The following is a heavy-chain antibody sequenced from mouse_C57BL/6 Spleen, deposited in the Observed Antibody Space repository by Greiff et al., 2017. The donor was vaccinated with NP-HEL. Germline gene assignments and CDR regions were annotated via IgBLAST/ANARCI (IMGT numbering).Heavy chain of an antibody. Sequence: VQLKESGPELVKPGASVKISCKASGYSFTGYYMNWVKQSPEKSLEWIGEINPSTGGTTYNQKFKAKATLTVDKSSSTAYMHLKSLTSEDSAVYYYARGAGNYFDYWGQGTTLTVSS. D-gene: IGHD3-3*01. V-gene: IGHV1-42*01. CDR3: ARGAGNYFDY. CDR1: GYSFTGYY. J-gene: IGHJ2*01. CDR2: INPSTGGT.